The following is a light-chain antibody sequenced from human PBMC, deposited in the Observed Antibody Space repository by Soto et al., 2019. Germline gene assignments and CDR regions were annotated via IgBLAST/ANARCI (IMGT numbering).Light chain of an antibody. CDR3: SSYAGSSVV. Sequence: QSALTQPPSASGSPGQSVTISCTGTSSDVGGYNYVSWYQQHPRKAPKLMIYEVSKRPSGVPDRFSGSKSGNAASLTVSGLQAEDEADYYCSSYAGSSVVFGGGTKVTVL. J-gene: IGLJ2*01. V-gene: IGLV2-8*01. CDR1: SSDVGGYNY. CDR2: EVS.